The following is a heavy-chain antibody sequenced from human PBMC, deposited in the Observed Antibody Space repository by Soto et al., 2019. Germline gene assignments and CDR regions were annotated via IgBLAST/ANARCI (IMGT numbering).Heavy chain of an antibody. CDR2: IFSNDEE. CDR3: ARIGANYDFWSGYYTYYFDY. CDR1: GFSLSNARMG. Sequence: GSGPTLVNPTETLTLTCTVSGFSLSNARMGVTWIRQPPGKALEWLAHIFSNDEESYSTSLRSRLTISKDTSKSQVVLTMTNMDPVDTATYYCARIGANYDFWSGYYTYYFDYWGQGTLVTVSS. J-gene: IGHJ4*02. D-gene: IGHD3-3*01. V-gene: IGHV2-26*01.